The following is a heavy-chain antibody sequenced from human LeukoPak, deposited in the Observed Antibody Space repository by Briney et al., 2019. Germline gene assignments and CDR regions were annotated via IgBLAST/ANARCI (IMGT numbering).Heavy chain of an antibody. Sequence: GASVKVSCKAPGYTFTTYDISWVRQAPGQGPEWMGWINTHTGDTRYGQKVQGRVTMTTDTSTSTAYMELRSLESDDTAVYFCARGPGGCSGGSCYHDYWGQGTLVTVSP. CDR2: INTHTGDT. CDR3: ARGPGGCSGGSCYHDY. CDR1: GYTFTTYD. V-gene: IGHV1-18*01. J-gene: IGHJ4*02. D-gene: IGHD2-15*01.